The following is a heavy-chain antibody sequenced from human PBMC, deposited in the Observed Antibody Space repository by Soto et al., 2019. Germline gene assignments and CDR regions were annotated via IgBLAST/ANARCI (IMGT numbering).Heavy chain of an antibody. Sequence: PGGSLRLSCAASGFTFSSYGMHWVRQAPGKGLEWVAVIWYDGSNKYYADSVKGRFTISRDNSKNTLYLQMNSLRAEDTAVYYCARDKDYDILTGYGRYGMEVWGQGTTVTVSS. CDR3: ARDKDYDILTGYGRYGMEV. CDR1: GFTFSSYG. J-gene: IGHJ6*02. CDR2: IWYDGSNK. D-gene: IGHD3-9*01. V-gene: IGHV3-33*01.